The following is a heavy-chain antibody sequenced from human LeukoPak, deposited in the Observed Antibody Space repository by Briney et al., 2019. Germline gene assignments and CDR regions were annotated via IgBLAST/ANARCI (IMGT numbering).Heavy chain of an antibody. CDR2: ISHSGST. Sequence: SETLSLTCTVSGGSVSSGTYYWSWIRQPPGKGLEWIGEISHSGSTNYNPSLKSRVTMSVDTSKNQFSLKLTSVTAADTAVYYCAAQYSGYVRLDYWGQGTLVTVSS. D-gene: IGHD5-12*01. V-gene: IGHV4-39*07. CDR1: GGSVSSGTYY. J-gene: IGHJ4*02. CDR3: AAQYSGYVRLDY.